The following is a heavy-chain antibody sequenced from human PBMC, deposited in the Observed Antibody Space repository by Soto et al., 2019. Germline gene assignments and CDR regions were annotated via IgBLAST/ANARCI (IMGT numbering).Heavy chain of an antibody. CDR3: AKVIHRGGNYGDAFDI. J-gene: IGHJ3*02. V-gene: IGHV3-9*01. CDR2: ISWNSGSI. D-gene: IGHD1-7*01. Sequence: EVQLVESGGGLVQPGRSLRLSCAASGFTFDDYAMHWVRQAPGKGLEWVSGISWNSGSIGYADSVKGRFTISRDNAKNSLYLQMNSLRAEDTALYYCAKVIHRGGNYGDAFDIWGQGTMVTVSS. CDR1: GFTFDDYA.